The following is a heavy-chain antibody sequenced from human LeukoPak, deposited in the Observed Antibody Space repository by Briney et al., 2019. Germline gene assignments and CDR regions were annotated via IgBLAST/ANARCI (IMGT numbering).Heavy chain of an antibody. CDR3: TRFPGGRSALAGDFDY. CDR2: INPSGGST. CDR1: GSTFTSYY. J-gene: IGHJ4*02. V-gene: IGHV1-46*01. D-gene: IGHD3-3*01. Sequence: ASVKVSCKASGSTFTSYYMHWVRHAPGQGVEWMGIINPSGGSTSYAQKFQGRVTMTRDTSTSTVYMELSSLSSEDTAVYYCTRFPGGRSALAGDFDYWGQGTLVTVSS.